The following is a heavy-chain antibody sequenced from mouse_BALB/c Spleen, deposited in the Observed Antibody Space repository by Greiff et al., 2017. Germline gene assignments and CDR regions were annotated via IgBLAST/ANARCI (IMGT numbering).Heavy chain of an antibody. CDR2: ISDGGSYT. CDR1: GFTFSDYY. CDR3: ARRVRRGYAMDY. D-gene: IGHD2-14*01. J-gene: IGHJ4*01. V-gene: IGHV5-4*02. Sequence: EVQVVESGGGLVKPGGSLKLSCAASGFTFSDYYMYWVRQTPEKRLEWVATISDGGSYTYYPDSVKGRFTISRDNAKNNLYLQMSSLKSEDTAMYYCARRVRRGYAMDYWGQGTSVTVSS.